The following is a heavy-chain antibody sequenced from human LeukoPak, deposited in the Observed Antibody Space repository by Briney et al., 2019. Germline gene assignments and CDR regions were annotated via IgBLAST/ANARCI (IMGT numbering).Heavy chain of an antibody. CDR2: ISSSSYI. D-gene: IGHD3-3*01. J-gene: IGHJ4*02. Sequence: GGSLRLSCAASGFTFSSYSMNWVRQAPGKGLEWVSSISSSSYIYYADSVKGRFTISRDNAKNSLYLQMNSLRAEDTAVYYCARAAFGVVPYYFDYWGQGTLVTVSS. CDR1: GFTFSSYS. CDR3: ARAAFGVVPYYFDY. V-gene: IGHV3-21*01.